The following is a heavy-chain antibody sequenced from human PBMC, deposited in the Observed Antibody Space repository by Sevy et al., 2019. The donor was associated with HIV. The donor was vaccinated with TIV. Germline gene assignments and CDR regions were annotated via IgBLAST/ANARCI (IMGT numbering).Heavy chain of an antibody. CDR2: ISYDGSNK. V-gene: IGHV3-30-3*01. CDR3: ARDASYCLGSYGCYYYYGMDV. D-gene: IGHD5-18*01. Sequence: GGSLRLSCAASGFTFSSYAMHWVRQAPGKGLEWVAVISYDGSNKYYADSVKGRFTISRDNSKNTLYLQMNSLRAEDTAVYYCARDASYCLGSYGCYYYYGMDVWGQGTTVTVSS. J-gene: IGHJ6*02. CDR1: GFTFSSYA.